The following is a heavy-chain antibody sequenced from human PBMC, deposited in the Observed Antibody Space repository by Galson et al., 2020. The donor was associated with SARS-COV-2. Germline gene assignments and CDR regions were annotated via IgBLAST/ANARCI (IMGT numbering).Heavy chain of an antibody. CDR1: GGSISSYY. CDR2: IYYSGST. Sequence: ETSETLSLTCTVSGGSISSYYWSWIRQPPGKGLEWIGYIYYSGSTNYNPSLKSRVTISVDTSKNHFSLKLSPVTAADTAVYYCARLELGYYDILTGYPYYYSGMDVWGQGTTVTVSS. D-gene: IGHD3-9*01. CDR3: ARLELGYYDILTGYPYYYSGMDV. V-gene: IGHV4-59*12. J-gene: IGHJ6*02.